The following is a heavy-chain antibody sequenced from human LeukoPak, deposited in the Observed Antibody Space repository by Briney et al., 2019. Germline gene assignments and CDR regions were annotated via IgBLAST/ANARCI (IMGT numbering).Heavy chain of an antibody. CDR1: GFTFRHYA. V-gene: IGHV3-23*01. CDR3: AKGPLRGTAAAIDY. J-gene: IGHJ4*02. Sequence: KAGGSLRLSCGVSGFTFRHYAMSWVRQAPGKGLEWVSGISADGVYPIYADSVKGRFTISRDISTDTLWLQMDSLRTEDTAVYYCAKGPLRGTAAAIDYWGQGTLVTVSS. CDR2: ISADGVYP. D-gene: IGHD2-2*01.